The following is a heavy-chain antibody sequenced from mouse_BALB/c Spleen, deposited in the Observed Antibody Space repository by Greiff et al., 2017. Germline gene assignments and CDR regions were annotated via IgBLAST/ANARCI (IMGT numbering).Heavy chain of an antibody. J-gene: IGHJ4*01. CDR2: INSNGGST. CDR3: ARLRYGSMDY. Sequence: DVQLVESGGGLVQPGGSLKLSCAASGFTFSSYGMSWVRQTPDKRLELVATINSNGGSTYYPDSVKGRFTISRDNAKNTLYLQMSSLKSEDTAMYYCARLRYGSMDYWGQGTSVTVSS. CDR1: GFTFSSYG. D-gene: IGHD2-14*01. V-gene: IGHV5-6-3*01.